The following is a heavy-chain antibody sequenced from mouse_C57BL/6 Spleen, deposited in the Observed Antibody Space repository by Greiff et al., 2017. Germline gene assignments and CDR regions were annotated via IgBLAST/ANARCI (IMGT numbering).Heavy chain of an antibody. D-gene: IGHD4-1*02. CDR2: IDPANGNT. CDR1: GFNIKNTS. J-gene: IGHJ4*01. Sequence: EVKVVESVAELVRPGASVKLSCTASGFNIKNTSMHWVKQRPEQGLGWIGRIDPANGNTKYAPKFRGKATITADTSSNTAYLQLSSLTSGATAIYYCASQLGGGDYWGQGTSLTVSS. V-gene: IGHV14-3*01. CDR3: ASQLGGGDY.